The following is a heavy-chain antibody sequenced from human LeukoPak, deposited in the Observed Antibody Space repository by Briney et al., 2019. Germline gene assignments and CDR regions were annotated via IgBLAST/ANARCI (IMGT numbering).Heavy chain of an antibody. CDR2: IKSKTDGGTV. V-gene: IGHV3-15*01. CDR3: IVSNYYSSGSYNFDS. D-gene: IGHD3-10*01. J-gene: IGHJ4*02. CDR1: GFSFSSAW. Sequence: MAGGSLRLSCAASGFSFSSAWMTWVRHPPGRGLEWVGRIKSKTDGGTVDYAAPVKGRFTISRDDSINILYLQVNSLKTEDTAMYYCIVSNYYSSGSYNFDSWGQGTLVTVSS.